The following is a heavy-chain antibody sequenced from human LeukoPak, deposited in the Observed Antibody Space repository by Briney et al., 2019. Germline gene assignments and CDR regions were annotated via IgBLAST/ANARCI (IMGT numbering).Heavy chain of an antibody. Sequence: PSETLSLTCAVYGGSFINYYWSWIRQTPGKGLEWIGEIYHSGSTNYNPSLKSRVTISVDTSKNQFSLKLSSVTAADTAVYYCAGHLRWWDYWGQGTLVTVSS. D-gene: IGHD5/OR15-5a*01. V-gene: IGHV4-34*01. CDR2: IYHSGST. CDR3: AGHLRWWDY. CDR1: GGSFINYY. J-gene: IGHJ4*02.